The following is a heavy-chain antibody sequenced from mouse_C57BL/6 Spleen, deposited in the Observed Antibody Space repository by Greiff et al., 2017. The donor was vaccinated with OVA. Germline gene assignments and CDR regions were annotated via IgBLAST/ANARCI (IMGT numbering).Heavy chain of an antibody. CDR3: ATIYYDYLDY. D-gene: IGHD2-4*01. Sequence: VQLQQSGPGLVKPSQSLSLTFSVTGYSITSGYYWNWIRQFPGNKLEWMGYISYDGSNNYNPSLKNRISITRDTSKNQFFLKLNSVTTEDTATYYCATIYYDYLDYWGQGTTLTVSS. CDR1: GYSITSGYY. J-gene: IGHJ2*01. V-gene: IGHV3-6*01. CDR2: ISYDGSN.